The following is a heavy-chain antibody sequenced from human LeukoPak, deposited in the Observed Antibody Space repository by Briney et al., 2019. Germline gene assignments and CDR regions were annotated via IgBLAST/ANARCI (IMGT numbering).Heavy chain of an antibody. J-gene: IGHJ4*02. Sequence: SSETLSLTCSVSGASISGYYWNWIRQPAGKGLEWIGRIHTSGSTNYNPSLKSRLTVSVDTSKNQFSLKLSSVTAADTAVYYCARDGSSGWYRYWGQGTLVTVSS. V-gene: IGHV4-4*07. D-gene: IGHD6-19*01. CDR2: IHTSGST. CDR1: GASISGYY. CDR3: ARDGSSGWYRY.